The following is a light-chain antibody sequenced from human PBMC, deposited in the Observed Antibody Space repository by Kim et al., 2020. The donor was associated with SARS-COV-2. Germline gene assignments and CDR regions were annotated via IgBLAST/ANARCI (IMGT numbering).Light chain of an antibody. CDR3: HQYGSSPAT. CDR1: QSLSSSF. V-gene: IGKV3-20*01. CDR2: GAS. J-gene: IGKJ1*01. Sequence: EIVLTQSKGTMSLSPGERATLSCRASQSLSSSFLAWYQQKSGQAPRLLIYGASSRATGIPDRFSGSGSGTDFTLTISRLEPEDFAVYYCHQYGSSPATFGLGTKVDIK.